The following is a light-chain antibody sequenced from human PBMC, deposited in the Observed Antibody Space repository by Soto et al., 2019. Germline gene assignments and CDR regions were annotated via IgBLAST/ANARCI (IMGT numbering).Light chain of an antibody. J-gene: IGKJ1*01. CDR1: QSVSNR. CDR2: GVS. Sequence: EIVLTQSPATLSLSPGERATLSCRASQSVSNRLAWYQQKPGQAPRLLIHGVSSRATGIPDRFSGSGSGTDFTLTISRLDPEDFAVYYCHQYGNSSWTFGQGTKVDIK. CDR3: HQYGNSSWT. V-gene: IGKV3-20*01.